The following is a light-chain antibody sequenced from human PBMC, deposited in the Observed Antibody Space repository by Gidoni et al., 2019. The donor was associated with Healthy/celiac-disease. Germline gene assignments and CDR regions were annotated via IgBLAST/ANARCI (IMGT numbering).Light chain of an antibody. J-gene: IGKJ4*01. CDR1: QSISSY. Sequence: DIQMTQSPSSLSASVVDRVTITCRASQSISSYLNWYQQKPGKDPKLLIYAASSLQSGVPSRFSGSGSGTDFTLTISSLQPEDFATYYCQQSYSTPRTFGGGTKVEIK. CDR2: AAS. CDR3: QQSYSTPRT. V-gene: IGKV1-39*01.